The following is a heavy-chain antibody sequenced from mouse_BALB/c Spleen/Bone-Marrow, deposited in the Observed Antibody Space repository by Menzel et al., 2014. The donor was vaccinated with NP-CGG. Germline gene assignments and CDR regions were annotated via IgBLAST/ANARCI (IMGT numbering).Heavy chain of an antibody. CDR2: ISNAGGVT. CDR3: APLTGSMDY. V-gene: IGHV5-12-2*01. CDR1: GFTFRTYT. J-gene: IGHJ4*01. Sequence: EVQLVESGGGLVQPGGSLKLSCAASGFTFRTYTMSWVRQTPEKRLEWVAYISNAGGVTYYQDTVKGRFTISRDNAKNTLYLQMSGLKSEDTAMYYCAPLTGSMDYWSQGTSVTVSS.